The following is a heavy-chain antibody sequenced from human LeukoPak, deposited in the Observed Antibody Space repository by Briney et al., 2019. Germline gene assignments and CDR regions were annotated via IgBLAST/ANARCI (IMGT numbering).Heavy chain of an antibody. CDR1: GGSISSYY. Sequence: PSETLSLTCTVSGGSISSYYWSWIRQPAGKGLEWIGRIYTSGSTNYNPSLKSRVTMSVDTSKNQFSLKLSSVTAADTAVYYCARDTYNYGSSAYYFDYWGQGTLVTVSS. V-gene: IGHV4-4*07. CDR2: IYTSGST. D-gene: IGHD5-18*01. J-gene: IGHJ4*02. CDR3: ARDTYNYGSSAYYFDY.